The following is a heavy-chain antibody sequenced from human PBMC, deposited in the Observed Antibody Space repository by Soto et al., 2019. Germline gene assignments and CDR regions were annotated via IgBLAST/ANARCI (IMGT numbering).Heavy chain of an antibody. J-gene: IGHJ5*02. CDR2: INAGNGNT. D-gene: IGHD3-3*01. Sequence: ASVKVSCKASGYTFTSYAMHWVRQAPGQRLEWMGWINAGNGNTKYSQKFQGRVTITRDTSASTAYMELSSLGSEDTAVYYCARAYDFWGGYRPSTELSWFDPWGQGTLVTVSS. CDR3: ARAYDFWGGYRPSTELSWFDP. CDR1: GYTFTSYA. V-gene: IGHV1-3*01.